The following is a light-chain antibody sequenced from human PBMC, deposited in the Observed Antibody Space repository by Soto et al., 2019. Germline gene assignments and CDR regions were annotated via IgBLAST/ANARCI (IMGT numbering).Light chain of an antibody. V-gene: IGKV1-39*01. J-gene: IGKJ5*01. CDR3: QETYSTPIT. CDR1: QSISSY. CDR2: GAS. Sequence: DIHMTQSPSSLSASVGDRVTITCRASQSISSYLNWYQQKPGKAPKLLIYGASSLQSGVPSRFRGSGSGTDFTLTITSLQPEDFATYYGQETYSTPITFGQGTRLEFK.